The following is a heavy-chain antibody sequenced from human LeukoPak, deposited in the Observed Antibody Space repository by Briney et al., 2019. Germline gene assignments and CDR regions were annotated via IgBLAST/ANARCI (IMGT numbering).Heavy chain of an antibody. V-gene: IGHV3-23*01. Sequence: GGSLRLSCAASGFTFSTYGMHWVRQAPGKGLEWVSSISGDGDSTYYADHVKGRFTISRDNSRNTVYLQMNSLRAEDTAVYYCAKDWRSNGSGSPSGYINGWGKGTTVTVSS. CDR1: GFTFSTYG. CDR2: ISGDGDST. D-gene: IGHD3-10*01. J-gene: IGHJ6*04. CDR3: AKDWRSNGSGSPSGYING.